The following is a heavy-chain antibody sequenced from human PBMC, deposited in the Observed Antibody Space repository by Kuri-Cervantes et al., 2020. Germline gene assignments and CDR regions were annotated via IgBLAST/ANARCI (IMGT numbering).Heavy chain of an antibody. CDR1: GFTFSNYA. Sequence: GGSLRLSCGASGFTFSNYAMSWVRQAPGKGLEWVSTIGGSGDTTYYADSVKGRFTISRDNSKNTLYLQMNSLRAEDTAVYYCAKMGYCSSTSCNQYAFDIWGQGTMVTVSS. CDR3: AKMGYCSSTSCNQYAFDI. CDR2: IGGSGDTT. J-gene: IGHJ3*02. D-gene: IGHD2-2*01. V-gene: IGHV3-23*01.